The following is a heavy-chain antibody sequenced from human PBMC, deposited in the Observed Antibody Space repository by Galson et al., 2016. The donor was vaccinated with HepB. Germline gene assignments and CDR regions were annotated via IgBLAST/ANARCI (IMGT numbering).Heavy chain of an antibody. CDR1: GFTFSSYA. J-gene: IGHJ6*02. Sequence: SLRLSCAASGFTFSSYAMHWVRQAPGKGLEWVAFISYDGSNKYYADSVKGRFTISRDNSKNTLYLQMNSLRAEDTAVYYCARKELYYYYYGMDVWGQGTTVTVSS. CDR2: ISYDGSNK. V-gene: IGHV3-30-3*01. D-gene: IGHD1-7*01. CDR3: ARKELYYYYYGMDV.